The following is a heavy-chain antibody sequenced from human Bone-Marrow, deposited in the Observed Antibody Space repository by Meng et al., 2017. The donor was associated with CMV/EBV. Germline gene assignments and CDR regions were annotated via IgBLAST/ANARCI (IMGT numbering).Heavy chain of an antibody. CDR3: ATLRYFDWPQQNYGMDV. CDR2: ISAYNGNT. V-gene: IGHV1-18*01. CDR1: GYTFTSYG. D-gene: IGHD3-9*01. Sequence: ASVKVSCKASGYTFTSYGISWVRQAPGQGLEWMGWISAYNGNTNYAQKLQGRVTMTTDTSTSTAYMELRSLRSDDTAVYYCATLRYFDWPQQNYGMDVWGQGPTVTGSS. J-gene: IGHJ6*01.